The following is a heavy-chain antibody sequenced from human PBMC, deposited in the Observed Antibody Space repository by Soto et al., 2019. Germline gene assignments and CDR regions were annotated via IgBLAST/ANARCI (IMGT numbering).Heavy chain of an antibody. CDR2: IGPSGGGT. V-gene: IGHV3-23*01. D-gene: IGHD4-4*01. Sequence: LRLSFGASGFTLSSYDMSWVRLAPGEGLEWVSVIGPSGGGTYYADSVKGRFTISRDNSKLYLQMSRLRAEDTALYMCVRHAKLTSVTANVGYYYGLDIWGQGTTVTVSS. CDR3: VRHAKLTSVTANVGYYYGLDI. CDR1: GFTLSSYD. J-gene: IGHJ6*02.